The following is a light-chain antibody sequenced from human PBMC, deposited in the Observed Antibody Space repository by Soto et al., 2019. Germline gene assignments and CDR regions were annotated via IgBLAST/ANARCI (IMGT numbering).Light chain of an antibody. V-gene: IGLV2-11*01. CDR3: CSYAGSPSVV. J-gene: IGLJ2*01. CDR1: SSDVGGYNY. Sequence: QSVLTQPRSVSGSPGQSVTISCTGTSSDVGGYNYVSWYQQHPGKAPKLMIYDVSKRPSGVPDRFSGSKSGNTASLTISGLQAEDEADYYCCSYAGSPSVVFGGGTKVTVL. CDR2: DVS.